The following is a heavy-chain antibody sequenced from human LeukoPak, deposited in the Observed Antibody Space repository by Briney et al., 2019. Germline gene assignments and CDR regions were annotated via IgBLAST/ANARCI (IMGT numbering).Heavy chain of an antibody. CDR3: ARVRGYVWGSYRYTSLFDY. V-gene: IGHV1-2*02. CDR1: GYTFTGYY. CDR2: INPNSGGT. J-gene: IGHJ4*02. Sequence: ASVKVSCKASGYTFTGYYMHWVRQAPGQGLEWMGWINPNSGGTNYAQKFQGRVTMTRDTSIGTAYMELSRLRSDDMAVYYCARVRGYVWGSYRYTSLFDYWGQGTLVTVSS. D-gene: IGHD3-16*02.